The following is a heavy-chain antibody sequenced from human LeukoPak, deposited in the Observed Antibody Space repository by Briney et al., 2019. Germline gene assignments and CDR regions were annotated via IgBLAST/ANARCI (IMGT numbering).Heavy chain of an antibody. CDR2: ISAYNGNT. CDR3: ARDCSGSSCYWIH. D-gene: IGHD2-15*01. J-gene: IGHJ4*02. V-gene: IGHV1-18*01. Sequence: ASVKVSCKASGYTFSSYGISWVRQAPGQGLEWLGYISAYNGNTNYAQKVQGRITMTTDTPTSTAYMEMRSLRSDDTAVYYCARDCSGSSCYWIHWGQGTLVTVSS. CDR1: GYTFSSYG.